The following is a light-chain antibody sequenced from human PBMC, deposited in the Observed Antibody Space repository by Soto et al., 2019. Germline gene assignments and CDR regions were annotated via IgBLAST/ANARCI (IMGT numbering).Light chain of an antibody. V-gene: IGKV3-15*01. CDR1: QSISSN. CDR2: GTS. Sequence: EIVMTQSPATLSVSPGERATLSCRASQSISSNLAWYQQKPGQTPRLLIYGTSTRATGIPARFSGSGSGTEFTLTISSLQSEDFAVYYFQHYNNLPLTLGGGTQVEIK. J-gene: IGKJ4*01. CDR3: QHYNNLPLT.